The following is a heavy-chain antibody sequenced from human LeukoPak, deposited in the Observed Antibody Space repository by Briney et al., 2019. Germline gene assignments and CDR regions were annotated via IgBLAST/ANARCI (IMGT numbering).Heavy chain of an antibody. CDR3: ASSWRLFVWFGELSLDY. J-gene: IGHJ4*02. V-gene: IGHV3-30*04. D-gene: IGHD3-10*01. CDR1: GFTFSSYA. CDR2: ISYDGSNK. Sequence: GGSLRPSCAASGFTFSSYAMHWVRQAPGKGLEWVAVISYDGSNKYYADSVKGRFTISRDNSKNTLYLQMNSLRAEDTAVYYCASSWRLFVWFGELSLDYWGQGTLVTVSS.